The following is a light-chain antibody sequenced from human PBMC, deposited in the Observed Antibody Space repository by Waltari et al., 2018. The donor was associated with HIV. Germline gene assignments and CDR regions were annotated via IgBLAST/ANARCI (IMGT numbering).Light chain of an antibody. CDR2: DTK. CDR1: TGAVTSGHY. Sequence: QAVVTQEPSLTVSPGDTVTLTCGSSTGAVTSGHYPYWFQQKPGQAPTTVIYDTKNKPSWTPARFSGSLVGDKAALTLSGAQPEDEADYYCLLSYSGGPWVFG. CDR3: LLSYSGGPWV. J-gene: IGLJ3*02. V-gene: IGLV7-46*01.